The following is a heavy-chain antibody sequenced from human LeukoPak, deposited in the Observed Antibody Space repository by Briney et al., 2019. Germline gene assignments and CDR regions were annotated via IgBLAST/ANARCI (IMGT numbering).Heavy chain of an antibody. CDR3: ARGAGAGYNLQPFDY. CDR1: GGSISSYY. V-gene: IGHV4-59*08. CDR2: IYYSGST. D-gene: IGHD5-24*01. J-gene: IGHJ4*02. Sequence: SETLSLTCTVSGGSISSYYWSWIRQPPGKGLEWIGYIYYSGSTKYNPSLKSRVSISVDTSKNQFSLKLSSVTAADTAVYYCARGAGAGYNLQPFDYWGQGTLVTVSS.